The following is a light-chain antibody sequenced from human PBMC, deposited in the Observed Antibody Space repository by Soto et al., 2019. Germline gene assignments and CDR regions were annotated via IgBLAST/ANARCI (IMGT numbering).Light chain of an antibody. Sequence: EIVLTQSPGTLSLSPGERATLSCRASQSVGSDFLAWYQQRPGQPPRILIFGASGRATGIPDRFSGSGSGTDFTLAISSLEPEDFAVYYCQQRSNWPPFTFGPGTKVDIK. CDR3: QQRSNWPPFT. V-gene: IGKV3D-20*02. J-gene: IGKJ3*01. CDR1: QSVGSDF. CDR2: GAS.